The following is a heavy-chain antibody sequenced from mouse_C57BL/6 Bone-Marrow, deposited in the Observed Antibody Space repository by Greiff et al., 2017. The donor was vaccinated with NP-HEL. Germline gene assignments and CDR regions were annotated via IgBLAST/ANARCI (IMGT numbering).Heavy chain of an antibody. V-gene: IGHV1-47*01. CDR2: FHPYNDDT. J-gene: IGHJ4*01. Sequence: QVQLQQSGAELVRPGASVKLSCTASGYTFTTYPIEWMKQNHGKSLEWIGNFHPYNDDTKYNEKFKGKATLTVEKSSSTVYLELSRLTSDDSAVYYCARGGIPYYYAMDYWGQGTSVTVSS. CDR3: ARGGIPYYYAMDY. CDR1: GYTFTTYP.